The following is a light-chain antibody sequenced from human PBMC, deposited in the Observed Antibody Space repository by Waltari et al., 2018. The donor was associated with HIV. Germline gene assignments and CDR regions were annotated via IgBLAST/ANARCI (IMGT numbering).Light chain of an antibody. Sequence: QLVLTQSPSASASLGASVKFTCTLDSGHTSYAIAWHQQQPEKGPRYLMKVNSDGSLMKGVGTPDRFSGASSGAERYRTSSSLQSGDEADYYCQTWGAGFQVFGGGTKVTVL. CDR3: QTWGAGFQV. CDR2: VNSDGSL. V-gene: IGLV4-69*01. CDR1: SGHTSYA. J-gene: IGLJ2*01.